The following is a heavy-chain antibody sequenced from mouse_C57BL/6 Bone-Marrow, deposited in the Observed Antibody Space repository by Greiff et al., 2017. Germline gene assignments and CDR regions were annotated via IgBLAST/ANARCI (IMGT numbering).Heavy chain of an antibody. D-gene: IGHD1-1*01. J-gene: IGHJ1*03. CDR2: INPNNGGT. V-gene: IGHV1-18*01. Sequence: EVQRVESGPELVKPGASVKIPCKASGYTFTDYNMDWVKQSHGKSLEWIGDINPNNGGTIYNQKFKGKATLTVDKSSSTAYMELRSLTSEDTAVYYCARSTVVEGGYFDVWGTGTTVTVSS. CDR3: ARSTVVEGGYFDV. CDR1: GYTFTDYN.